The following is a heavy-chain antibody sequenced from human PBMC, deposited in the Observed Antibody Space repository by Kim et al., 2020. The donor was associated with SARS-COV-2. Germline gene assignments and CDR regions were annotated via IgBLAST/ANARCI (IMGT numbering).Heavy chain of an antibody. CDR2: IGTAGDT. V-gene: IGHV3-13*01. CDR3: ARGYSSSWYCAFDI. CDR1: GFTFSSYD. D-gene: IGHD6-13*01. Sequence: GGSLRLSCAASGFTFSSYDMHWVRQATGKGLEWVSAIGTAGDTYYQASAKGRFTISSENATNSLYFQMNSLRAGDAAAYYCARGYSSSWYCAFDIWDHGT. J-gene: IGHJ3*02.